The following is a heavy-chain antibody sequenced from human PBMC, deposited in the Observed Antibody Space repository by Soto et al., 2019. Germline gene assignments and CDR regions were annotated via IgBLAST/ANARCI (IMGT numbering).Heavy chain of an antibody. CDR3: ATRANSHAYFHF. CDR1: GDTFTSYW. J-gene: IGHJ4*02. D-gene: IGHD1-26*01. CDR2: IYPGDSDT. V-gene: IGHV5-51*01. Sequence: PXDSLTISCKGSGDTFTSYWIGWVRQTPGKGLEWMGLIYPGDSDTRYSPSFQGQVTISADKSASTAYLQWSSLKASDTALYYCATRANSHAYFHFWGQGTLVTVSS.